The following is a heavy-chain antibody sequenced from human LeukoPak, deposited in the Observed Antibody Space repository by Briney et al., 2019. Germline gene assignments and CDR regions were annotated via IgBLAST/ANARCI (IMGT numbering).Heavy chain of an antibody. J-gene: IGHJ4*02. CDR3: ARVFSHWGWPEDYYFDY. D-gene: IGHD3-16*01. Sequence: GGSLRLSCAGSGFAFSVHYMTWIRQAPGKGLEWLSYISGDGNTIYYADSVGGRFTISRDNAKNSLYLHMNSLRVEDTAVYYCARVFSHWGWPEDYYFDYWGQGTVVTVSS. V-gene: IGHV3-11*04. CDR1: GFAFSVHY. CDR2: ISGDGNTI.